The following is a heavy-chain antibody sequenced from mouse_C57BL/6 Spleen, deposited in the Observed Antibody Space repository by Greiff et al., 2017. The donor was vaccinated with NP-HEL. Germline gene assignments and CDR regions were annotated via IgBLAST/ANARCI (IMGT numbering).Heavy chain of an antibody. Sequence: QVLLQQSGPELVKPGASVKISCKASGYAFSSSWMNWVKQRPGKGLEWIGRIYPGDGDTNYTGKFKGKATLTADKSSSTAYMQLSSLTSEDSAVYFCARDYYDSSAHWYFDVWGTGTTVTVSS. CDR1: GYAFSSSW. V-gene: IGHV1-82*01. D-gene: IGHD1-1*01. J-gene: IGHJ1*03. CDR2: IYPGDGDT. CDR3: ARDYYDSSAHWYFDV.